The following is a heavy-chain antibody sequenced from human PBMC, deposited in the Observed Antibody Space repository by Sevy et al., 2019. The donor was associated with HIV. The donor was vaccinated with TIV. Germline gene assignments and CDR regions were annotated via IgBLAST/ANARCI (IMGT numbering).Heavy chain of an antibody. J-gene: IGHJ4*02. Sequence: GGYLRLSCAASGFTFSSYGMHWVRQAPGKGLEWVAVISYDGSNKYYADSVKGRFTISRDNSKNTLYLQMNSLRAEDTAVYYCAKGGPGPSWLFHNFDYWGQGTLVTVSS. CDR1: GFTFSSYG. CDR2: ISYDGSNK. D-gene: IGHD3-22*01. V-gene: IGHV3-30*18. CDR3: AKGGPGPSWLFHNFDY.